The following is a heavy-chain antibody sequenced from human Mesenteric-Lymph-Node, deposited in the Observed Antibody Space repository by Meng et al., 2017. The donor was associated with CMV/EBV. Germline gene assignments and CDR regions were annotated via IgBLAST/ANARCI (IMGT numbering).Heavy chain of an antibody. CDR2: ISRDGSKT. Sequence: GESLKISCAASGFSFSTYAMSWVRQAPGKGLEWVSVISRDGSKTYYADSVRGRFTISRDDSKNTLYLQMNSPRAEDTAVYYCAAILEWLLCFDYWGQGALVTVSS. D-gene: IGHD3-3*01. CDR1: GFSFSTYA. J-gene: IGHJ4*02. V-gene: IGHV3-23*03. CDR3: AAILEWLLCFDY.